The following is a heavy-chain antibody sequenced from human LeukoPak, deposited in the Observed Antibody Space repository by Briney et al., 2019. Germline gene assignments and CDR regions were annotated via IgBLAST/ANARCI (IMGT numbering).Heavy chain of an antibody. V-gene: IGHV3-11*04. CDR2: ISGNSRTI. Sequence: GGSLRLSCPASGFSFSDYYMTWIRQAPGKGLEWVSYISGNSRTISYANSVKGRFTISRDNAKNSLYLQMNSLRAEDTAVYYCAREGSSSWDYWGQGALVTVSS. D-gene: IGHD6-6*01. J-gene: IGHJ4*02. CDR3: AREGSSSWDY. CDR1: GFSFSDYY.